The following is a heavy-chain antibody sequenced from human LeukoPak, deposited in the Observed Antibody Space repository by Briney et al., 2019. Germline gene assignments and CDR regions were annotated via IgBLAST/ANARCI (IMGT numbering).Heavy chain of an antibody. CDR3: MKHLRGDPFDN. V-gene: IGHV3-64D*06. CDR2: IATNGGST. J-gene: IGHJ4*02. CDR1: GFTFSSYT. Sequence: PGGSLRLSCSASGFTFSSYTMHWVRQAPGKGLEYVSGIATNGGSTYYADAVKGRFTISRDNSKSTLYLQMSSLRVEDTAVYYCMKHLRGDPFDNWGQGTPVTVSS. D-gene: IGHD3-10*01.